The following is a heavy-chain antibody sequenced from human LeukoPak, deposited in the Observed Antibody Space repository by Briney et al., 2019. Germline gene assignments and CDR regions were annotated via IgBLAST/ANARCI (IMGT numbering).Heavy chain of an antibody. V-gene: IGHV6-1*01. CDR2: TYYRSKWYN. Sequence: SQTLSLTCAISGDSVSSNSAAWNWIRQSPSRGLEWLGRTYYRSKWYNDYAVSVKSRITINPDTSKNRFSLQLNSVTPEDTAVYYCARDGPNYYDSSGYFRRHPYNWFDPWGQGTLVTVSS. J-gene: IGHJ5*02. CDR1: GDSVSSNSAA. D-gene: IGHD3-22*01. CDR3: ARDGPNYYDSSGYFRRHPYNWFDP.